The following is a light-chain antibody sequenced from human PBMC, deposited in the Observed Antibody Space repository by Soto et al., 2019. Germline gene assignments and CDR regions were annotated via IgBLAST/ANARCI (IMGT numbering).Light chain of an antibody. Sequence: EVVMTQSPATLSVSPGGRATLSCRASQSVSTNLAWYQQRPGQAPRLLLFGASTRATGIPARFSGSGSGTEFTLTISSRQSEDSAVYYCQQYNNWPPITFGQGTRLEIK. CDR2: GAS. CDR3: QQYNNWPPIT. CDR1: QSVSTN. V-gene: IGKV3-15*01. J-gene: IGKJ5*01.